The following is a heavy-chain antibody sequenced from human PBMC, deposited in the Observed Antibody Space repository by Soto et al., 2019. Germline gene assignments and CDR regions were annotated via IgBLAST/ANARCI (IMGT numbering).Heavy chain of an antibody. D-gene: IGHD3-22*01. CDR2: FDPEDGET. CDR1: GYTLTELS. CDR3: ATGGSSGYSQFDY. Sequence: ASVKVSCKVSGYTLTELSMHWVRQAPGKGLEWMGGFDPEDGETIYAQKFQGGVTMTEDTSTDTAYMELSSLRSEDTAVYYCATGGSSGYSQFDYWGQGTLVTVSS. V-gene: IGHV1-24*01. J-gene: IGHJ4*02.